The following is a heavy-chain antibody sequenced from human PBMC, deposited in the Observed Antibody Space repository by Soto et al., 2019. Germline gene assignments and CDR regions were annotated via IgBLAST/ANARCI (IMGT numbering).Heavy chain of an antibody. D-gene: IGHD1-26*01. CDR2: INPSGDSR. CDR1: GFSFSDYF. CDR3: ARDRLGATGDY. Sequence: ASVKVSCKASGFSFSDYFMHWVRQAPGQGLEWMGIINPSGDSRNYAQKFQGRVTITRDTSTSTVYMDLSSLRYEDTAVYFCARDRLGATGDYWGQGTLVTVSS. V-gene: IGHV1-46*01. J-gene: IGHJ4*02.